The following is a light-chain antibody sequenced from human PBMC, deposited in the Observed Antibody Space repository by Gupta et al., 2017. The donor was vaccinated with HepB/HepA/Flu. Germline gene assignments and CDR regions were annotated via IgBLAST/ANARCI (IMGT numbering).Light chain of an antibody. V-gene: IGLV2-14*01. CDR2: EVS. CDR1: SSDVGGYNY. J-gene: IGLJ2*01. Sequence: QSALTQPASVSGSPGQSITISCTGTSSDVGGYNYVSWYQQHPGKAPKRMIDEVSNRPSGVSNRFSGSKSGNTASLNISGLQAEDEADDYCSSSTSSSTLGVFGGGTKLTVL. CDR3: SSSTSSSTLGV.